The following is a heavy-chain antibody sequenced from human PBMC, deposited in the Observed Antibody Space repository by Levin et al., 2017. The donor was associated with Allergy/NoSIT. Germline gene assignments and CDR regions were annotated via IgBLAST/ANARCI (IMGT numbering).Heavy chain of an antibody. V-gene: IGHV1-18*01. Sequence: GASVKVSYKASGYTFKNYGISWVRQAPGQGLEWMGWISTHNGNTNYAQSFQGRVTMTTDTPTSTADMELRSLISDDTAVYYCARFVVTPVSYFYMDVWGKGTTVTVSS. CDR1: GYTFKNYG. CDR3: ARFVVTPVSYFYMDV. J-gene: IGHJ6*03. D-gene: IGHD2-2*01. CDR2: ISTHNGNT.